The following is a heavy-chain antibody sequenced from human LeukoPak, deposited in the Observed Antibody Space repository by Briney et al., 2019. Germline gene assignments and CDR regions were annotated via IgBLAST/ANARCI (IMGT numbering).Heavy chain of an antibody. V-gene: IGHV3-7*01. J-gene: IGHJ3*02. CDR3: ARGGAPGGFDI. D-gene: IGHD4-23*01. CDR1: GFTFSAHW. CDR2: IKQDGSEK. Sequence: GGSLRLSCAASGFTFSAHWMFWVRQAPGKGLEWVASIKQDGSEKYYVDSVKGRFTFSRDNAKNSTYLQMNSLRAEDAAVYYCARGGAPGGFDIWGQGTMVTVSS.